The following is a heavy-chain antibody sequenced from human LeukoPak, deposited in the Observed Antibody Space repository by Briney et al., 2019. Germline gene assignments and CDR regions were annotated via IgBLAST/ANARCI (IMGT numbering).Heavy chain of an antibody. Sequence: SETLSLTCTVSGDAISSNSHSWGWIRQPPGKGLEWIGSIFYSGSTYYNPSLKSRVIISVDTSKNQFPLKVSSVTATDTAVYYCARPVPYGGTTIGSDAFDVWGPGTKVTVSS. CDR1: GDAISSNSHS. CDR3: ARPVPYGGTTIGSDAFDV. V-gene: IGHV4-39*01. D-gene: IGHD4-23*01. CDR2: IFYSGST. J-gene: IGHJ3*01.